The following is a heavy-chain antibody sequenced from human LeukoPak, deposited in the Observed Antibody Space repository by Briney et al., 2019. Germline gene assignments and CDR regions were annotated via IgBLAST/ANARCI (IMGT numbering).Heavy chain of an antibody. CDR3: ARGGYSSGY. D-gene: IGHD5-18*01. Sequence: TGGSLRLSCAASGFTFSDFWMSWVRQAPGGGLEWVANIKQDGTKQYYLDSVKGRFTISGDNAKNSLYLQMNTLRAEDTAVYYCARGGYSSGYWGQGTLVTVSS. V-gene: IGHV3-7*01. J-gene: IGHJ4*02. CDR2: IKQDGTKQ. CDR1: GFTFSDFW.